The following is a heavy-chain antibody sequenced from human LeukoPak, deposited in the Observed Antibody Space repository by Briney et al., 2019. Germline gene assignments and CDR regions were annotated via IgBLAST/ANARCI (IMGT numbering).Heavy chain of an antibody. V-gene: IGHV3-30*14. CDR2: ISYDGSNK. D-gene: IGHD2-15*01. J-gene: IGHJ4*02. CDR3: ASGGARMYYFDY. CDR1: GFTFSSYA. Sequence: PGGSLRLSCAASGFTFSSYAMHWVRQAPGKGLEWVAVISYDGSNKYYADSVKGRFTISRDNSKNTLYLQMNSLRAEDTAVYYCASGGARMYYFDYWGQGTLVTVSS.